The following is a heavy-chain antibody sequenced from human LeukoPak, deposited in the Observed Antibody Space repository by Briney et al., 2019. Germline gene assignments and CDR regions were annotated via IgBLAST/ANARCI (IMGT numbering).Heavy chain of an antibody. Sequence: PGGSLRLSCAASGFTFSSYAMSWVRRAPGKGLEWVSAISGSGGSTYYADSVKGRFTISRDNSKNTLYLQMNSLRAEDTAVYYCAPDFWSGYYTDYWGQGTLVTVSS. CDR1: GFTFSSYA. CDR2: ISGSGGST. CDR3: APDFWSGYYTDY. J-gene: IGHJ4*02. V-gene: IGHV3-23*01. D-gene: IGHD3-3*01.